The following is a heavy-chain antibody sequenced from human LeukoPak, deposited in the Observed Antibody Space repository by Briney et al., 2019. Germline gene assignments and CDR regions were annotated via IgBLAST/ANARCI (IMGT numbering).Heavy chain of an antibody. CDR1: GYTFTSYG. CDR3: ARLTGSGRYYYYYYGMDV. D-gene: IGHD6-19*01. Sequence: ASVKVSCKASGYTFTSYGISWVRHAPGQGLEWMGWISAYNGSTNYAQKLQGRVTMTTDTSTSTAYMELRSLRSDDTAVYYCARLTGSGRYYYYYYGMDVWGQGTTVTVSS. V-gene: IGHV1-18*01. J-gene: IGHJ6*02. CDR2: ISAYNGST.